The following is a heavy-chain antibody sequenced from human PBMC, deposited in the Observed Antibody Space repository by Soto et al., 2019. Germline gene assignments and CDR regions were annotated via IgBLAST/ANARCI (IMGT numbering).Heavy chain of an antibody. J-gene: IGHJ4*02. CDR2: IYYSGST. Sequence: SETLSLTCTVSGGSISSSSYYWGWIRQPPGKGLEWIGSIYYSGSTYYNPSLKSRVTISVDTSKNQFSLKLSSVTAADTAVYYCARHAYYYDSWGQGTLVTVS. V-gene: IGHV4-39*01. CDR1: GGSISSSSYY. CDR3: ARHAYYYDS. D-gene: IGHD3-22*01.